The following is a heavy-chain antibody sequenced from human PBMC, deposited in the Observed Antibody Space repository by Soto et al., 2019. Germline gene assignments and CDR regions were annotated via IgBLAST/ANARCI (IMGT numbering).Heavy chain of an antibody. Sequence: SETLSLTCTVSGGSISSYYWSWIRQPPGKGLEWIGNIYYSGSTNYNPSLKSRVTISVDTSKNQFSLKLSSVTAADTAVYYCARDLTGYHFDYWGQGTLVTVSS. CDR1: GGSISSYY. J-gene: IGHJ4*02. CDR2: IYYSGST. V-gene: IGHV4-59*01. CDR3: ARDLTGYHFDY. D-gene: IGHD1-20*01.